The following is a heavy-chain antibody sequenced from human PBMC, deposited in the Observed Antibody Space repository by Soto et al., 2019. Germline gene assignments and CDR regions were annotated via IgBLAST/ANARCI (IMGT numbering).Heavy chain of an antibody. V-gene: IGHV3-30*18. J-gene: IGHJ4*02. CDR2: ISYDGSNK. Sequence: QVQLVESGGGVVQPGRSLRLSCAASGFTFSSHGMHWVRQAPGKGLEWVAVISYDGSNKYYADSVKGRFTISRDNSKNTLYLQMNSLRAEDTAVYYCAKDNAYYYDSSGYSPSLDYWGQGTLVTVSS. D-gene: IGHD3-22*01. CDR3: AKDNAYYYDSSGYSPSLDY. CDR1: GFTFSSHG.